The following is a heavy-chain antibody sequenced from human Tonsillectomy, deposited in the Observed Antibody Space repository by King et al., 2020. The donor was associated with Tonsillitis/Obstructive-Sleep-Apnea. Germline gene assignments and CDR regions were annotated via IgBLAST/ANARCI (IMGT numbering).Heavy chain of an antibody. CDR2: INPNGGGT. J-gene: IGHJ4*02. CDR1: GYSFTGYY. D-gene: IGHD3-10*01. CDR3: ARAYYYGSGSYPFDY. V-gene: IGHV1-2*02. Sequence: QLVQSGAEVKKPGASIKVSCKASGYSFTGYYIHWERQAPGQGPEWMGWINPNGGGTNYAQKFQGRVVMTRDTSISTVYMELSRLRSDDTAVYYCARAYYYGSGSYPFDYWGQGTLVTVSP.